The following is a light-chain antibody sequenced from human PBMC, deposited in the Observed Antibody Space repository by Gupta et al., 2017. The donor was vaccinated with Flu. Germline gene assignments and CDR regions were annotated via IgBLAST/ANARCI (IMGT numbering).Light chain of an antibody. Sequence: EIVMTQSPLSLPVTPGEPASISCRSSQSLRHTNGYNYVDWYRQRPGQSPQLLIYMGSNRASGVPDRFSGSGSGTDFTLKISRVEAEDVGIYYCRQPLQNLGLTFGGGTRVEIK. V-gene: IGKV2-28*01. CDR1: QSLRHTNGYNY. CDR3: RQPLQNLGLT. CDR2: MGS. J-gene: IGKJ4*01.